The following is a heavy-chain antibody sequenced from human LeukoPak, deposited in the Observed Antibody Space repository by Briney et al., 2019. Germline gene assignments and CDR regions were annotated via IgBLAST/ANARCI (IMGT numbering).Heavy chain of an antibody. D-gene: IGHD4-23*01. Sequence: GGSLRLSCAASGFTFSSYSMNWVRQAPGKGREGVSVIYSGGSTYYADSVKVRFTISRDNSKNTLDLQMNSLRADDRPVYYCARVPPTVVGFDYWGQGTLVTVSS. J-gene: IGHJ4*02. V-gene: IGHV3-53*01. CDR2: IYSGGST. CDR3: ARVPPTVVGFDY. CDR1: GFTFSSYS.